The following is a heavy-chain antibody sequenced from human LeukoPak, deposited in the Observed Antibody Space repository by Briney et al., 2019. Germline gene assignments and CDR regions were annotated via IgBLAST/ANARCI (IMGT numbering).Heavy chain of an antibody. Sequence: SETLSLTYAVYGGSFSGYYWSWIRQPPGKGLEWIGEINHSGSTNYNPSLKSRVTISVDTSKNQFSLKLSSVTAADTAVYYCARSVLWAYYMDVWGKGTTVTVSS. CDR2: INHSGST. D-gene: IGHD3-16*01. CDR1: GGSFSGYY. V-gene: IGHV4-34*01. CDR3: ARSVLWAYYMDV. J-gene: IGHJ6*03.